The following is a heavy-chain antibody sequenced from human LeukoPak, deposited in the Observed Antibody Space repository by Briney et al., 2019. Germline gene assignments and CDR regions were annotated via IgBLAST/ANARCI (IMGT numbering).Heavy chain of an antibody. Sequence: GTLSLTCAVSGGSISSSNWWSWVRQAPGKGLEWVSVIRSGGSTVYADSVKGRFTISRDNSKNTLYLQLNSLRAEDTAVYYCAREGSGRTAYNDGLDVWGQGTMVTVSS. CDR2: IRSGGST. V-gene: IGHV3-53*01. CDR1: GGSISSSNW. CDR3: AREGSGRTAYNDGLDV. J-gene: IGHJ3*01. D-gene: IGHD3-10*01.